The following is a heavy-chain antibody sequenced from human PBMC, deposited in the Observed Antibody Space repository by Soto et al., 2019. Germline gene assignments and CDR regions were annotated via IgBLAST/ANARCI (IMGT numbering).Heavy chain of an antibody. CDR3: ARWPDGYYYYGMDV. V-gene: IGHV1-8*01. CDR2: MNPNSGNT. CDR1: GYTFTSYD. Sequence: QVQLVQSGAEVKKPGASVKVSCKASGYTFTSYDINWVRQATGQGLGWMGWMNPNSGNTGYAQKFQGRVTMTRNTSSSTAYMELSSLRSEDTAVYYCARWPDGYYYYGMDVWGQGTTVTVSS. J-gene: IGHJ6*02.